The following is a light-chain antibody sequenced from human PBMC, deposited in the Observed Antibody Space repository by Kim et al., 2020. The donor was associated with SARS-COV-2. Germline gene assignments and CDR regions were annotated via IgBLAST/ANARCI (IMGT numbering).Light chain of an antibody. J-gene: IGLJ3*02. CDR2: DNN. V-gene: IGLV1-40*01. Sequence: QRVTISCTGSSSNIGAGYDVHWYQQLPGTAPKLLIYDNNNRPSGVPDRFSGSKSGTSASLAITGLQAEDEADYYCQSYDSSLSGSVFGGGTKLTVL. CDR1: SSNIGAGYD. CDR3: QSYDSSLSGSV.